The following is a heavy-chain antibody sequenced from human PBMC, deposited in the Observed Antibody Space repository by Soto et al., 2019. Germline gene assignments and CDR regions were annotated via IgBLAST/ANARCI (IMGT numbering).Heavy chain of an antibody. Sequence: ASVKVSCKASGYTFTRSGISWVRQAPGQGLEWMGWISTYNGDTNYAQTFQGRVTMTTDTSTSTVHMEVRSLRSDDTAVYYCAREGVAPYYSYGMGVWGQGTPVTVSS. CDR2: ISTYNGDT. J-gene: IGHJ6*02. CDR1: GYTFTRSG. D-gene: IGHD5-12*01. CDR3: AREGVAPYYSYGMGV. V-gene: IGHV1-18*01.